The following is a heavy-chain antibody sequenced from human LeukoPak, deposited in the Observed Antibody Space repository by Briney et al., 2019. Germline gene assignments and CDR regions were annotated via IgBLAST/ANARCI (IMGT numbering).Heavy chain of an antibody. J-gene: IGHJ4*02. D-gene: IGHD6-19*01. CDR3: ATDSPVAGSKALDY. V-gene: IGHV3-21*01. CDR2: ISGSSSHT. Sequence: GGSLRPSCGASGFTFSNYAMNWVRQAPGKGLEWVSSISGSSSHTHYADSLKGRFTISRDNARNSLYLQLNSLRADDTAVYYCATDSPVAGSKALDYWGQGTLVTVSS. CDR1: GFTFSNYA.